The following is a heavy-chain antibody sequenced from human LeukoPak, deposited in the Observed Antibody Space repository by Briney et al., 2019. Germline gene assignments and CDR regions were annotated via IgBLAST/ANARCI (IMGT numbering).Heavy chain of an antibody. CDR1: GGTFSSYA. CDR2: IIPIFGTA. Sequence: SVQVSCKASGGTFSSYAISWVRQAPGQGLEWMGGIIPIFGTANYAQKFQGRVTITADESTSTAYMELSSLRSEDTAVYYCARDDIVVVPAAHYYGMDVWGQGTTVTVSS. D-gene: IGHD2-2*01. V-gene: IGHV1-69*01. J-gene: IGHJ6*02. CDR3: ARDDIVVVPAAHYYGMDV.